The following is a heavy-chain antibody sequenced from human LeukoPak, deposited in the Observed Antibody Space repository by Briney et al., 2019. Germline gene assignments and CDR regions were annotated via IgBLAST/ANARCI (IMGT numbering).Heavy chain of an antibody. CDR2: IYSGGST. D-gene: IGHD3-16*01. V-gene: IGHV3-53*01. Sequence: GGSLRLSCAASGFTFRSYAMSWVRQAPGKGLEWVSVIYSGGSTYYADSVKGRFTISRDNSKNTLYLQMNSLRAEDTAVYYCASSRGYFDYWDQGTLVTVSS. J-gene: IGHJ4*02. CDR3: ASSRGYFDY. CDR1: GFTFRSYA.